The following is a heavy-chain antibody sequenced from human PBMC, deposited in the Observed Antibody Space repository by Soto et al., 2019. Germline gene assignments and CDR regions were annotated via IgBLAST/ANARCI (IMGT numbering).Heavy chain of an antibody. D-gene: IGHD6-13*01. V-gene: IGHV5-51*01. CDR3: ARHGHSSSWYYYGMDV. CDR1: GYSFTSYW. J-gene: IGHJ6*02. CDR2: IYPGDSDT. Sequence: AGESLKISCKGSGYSFTSYWIGWVRQMPGKGLEWMEIIYPGDSDTRYSPSFQGQVTISADKSISTAYLQWSSLKASDTAMYYCARHGHSSSWYYYGMDVWGQGTTVTVSS.